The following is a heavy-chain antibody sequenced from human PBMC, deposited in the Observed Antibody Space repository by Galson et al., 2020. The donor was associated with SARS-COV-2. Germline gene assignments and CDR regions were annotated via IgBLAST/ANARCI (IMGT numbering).Heavy chain of an antibody. Sequence: ASVKVSCKASGYAFTTYGITWVRQAPGQGLEWMGYINGYNGNTNYAQKLQGRVTMTTDKSTSTAYMELRSLRSDDTAVYYCARDHIAARPLYLYGMDVWGQGTTVTVSS. CDR2: INGYNGNT. V-gene: IGHV1-18*04. J-gene: IGHJ6*02. CDR3: ARDHIAARPLYLYGMDV. D-gene: IGHD6-6*01. CDR1: GYAFTTYG.